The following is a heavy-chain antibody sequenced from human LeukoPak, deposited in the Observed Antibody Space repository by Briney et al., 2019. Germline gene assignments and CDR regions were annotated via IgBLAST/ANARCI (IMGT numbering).Heavy chain of an antibody. Sequence: SVKVSCEASGGTFSSYAISWVRQAPGHGLEWMGGVIPIFGTANYAQKFQGRVTITADESTSTAYMELSSLRSEDTAVYYCARTRRGGYLRNNNWFDPWGQGALVTVSS. D-gene: IGHD3-22*01. CDR2: VIPIFGTA. J-gene: IGHJ5*02. CDR1: GGTFSSYA. V-gene: IGHV1-69*01. CDR3: ARTRRGGYLRNNNWFDP.